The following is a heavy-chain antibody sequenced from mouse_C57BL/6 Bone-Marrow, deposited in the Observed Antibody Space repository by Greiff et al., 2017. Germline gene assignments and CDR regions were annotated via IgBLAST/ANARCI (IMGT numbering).Heavy chain of an antibody. Sequence: EVQLQQSGAELVRPGASVKLSCTASGFNIKDDYMHWVKQRPEQGLEWIGWIDPENGDTEYASKFQGKATITADTSSTTAYLQRSSLTSEYTAVYYCTVDYYGSSWGFAYWGQGTLVTVSA. CDR2: IDPENGDT. J-gene: IGHJ3*01. V-gene: IGHV14-4*01. CDR1: GFNIKDDY. D-gene: IGHD1-1*01. CDR3: TVDYYGSSWGFAY.